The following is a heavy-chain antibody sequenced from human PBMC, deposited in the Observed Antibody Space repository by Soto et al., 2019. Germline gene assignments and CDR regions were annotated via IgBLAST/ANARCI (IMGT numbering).Heavy chain of an antibody. J-gene: IGHJ6*02. V-gene: IGHV1-46*01. D-gene: IGHD1-1*01. CDR2: INPSGGST. CDR1: GYTFTSYY. Sequence: ASVKVSCKASGYTFTSYYMHWVRQAPGQGLEWMGIINPSGGSTSYAQKFQGRVTMTRDTSTSTVYMELSSLRSEDTAVYYCAXHLRTGAPNHYYYGMDVWGQGTTVTVSS. CDR3: AXHLRTGAPNHYYYGMDV.